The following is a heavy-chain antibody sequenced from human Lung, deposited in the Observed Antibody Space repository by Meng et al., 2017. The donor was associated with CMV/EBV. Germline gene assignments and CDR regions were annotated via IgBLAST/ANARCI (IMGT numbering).Heavy chain of an antibody. CDR1: GFTFGDYA. J-gene: IGHJ6*02. V-gene: IGHV3-49*04. CDR2: IRSKAYGGTT. D-gene: IGHD3-22*01. Sequence: GESLKISCTASGFTFGDYAMSWVRQAPGKGLEWVGFIRSKAYGGTTEYAASVKGRFTISRDDSKSIAYLQMNSLKTEDTAVYYCTRVNYYYGMDVWGQGPTVTVSS. CDR3: TRVNYYYGMDV.